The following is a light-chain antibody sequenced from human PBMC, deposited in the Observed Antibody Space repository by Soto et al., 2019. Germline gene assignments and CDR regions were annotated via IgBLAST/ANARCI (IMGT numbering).Light chain of an antibody. V-gene: IGKV1-9*01. J-gene: IGKJ4*01. CDR1: QGISSY. CDR2: AAS. Sequence: DIQLTQSPSFLSASVGDRVTITCRASQGISSYLAWYQQKPGKAPKLLIYAASTLQSGDPSRFSGSESGTEFTLTISSLQPEDFATYYCQQLNTYPFTFGGGTKVEIK. CDR3: QQLNTYPFT.